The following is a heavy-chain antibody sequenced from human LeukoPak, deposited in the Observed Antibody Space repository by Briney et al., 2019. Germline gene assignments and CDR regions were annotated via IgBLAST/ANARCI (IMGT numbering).Heavy chain of an antibody. D-gene: IGHD4-17*01. CDR1: GFTFSRYW. V-gene: IGHV3-7*01. Sequence: GGSLRLSCAASGFTFSRYWMSWVRQAPGKGLEWVANIKQDGSEKYYVDCVKGRFTISRDNPKNSLYLQMNSLRAEDTAVYYCAKDYGDYVHAFDIWGQGTMVTVSS. CDR3: AKDYGDYVHAFDI. CDR2: IKQDGSEK. J-gene: IGHJ3*02.